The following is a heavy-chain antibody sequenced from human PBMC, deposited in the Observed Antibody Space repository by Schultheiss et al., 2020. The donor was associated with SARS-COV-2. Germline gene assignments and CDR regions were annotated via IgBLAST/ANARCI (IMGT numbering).Heavy chain of an antibody. CDR3: AKDLSPWELLSEPLFDI. CDR1: GFTFSDYY. J-gene: IGHJ3*02. V-gene: IGHV3-9*01. D-gene: IGHD1-26*01. Sequence: GGSLRLSCAASGFTFSDYYMSWIRQAPGKGLEWVSGISWNSGSIGYADSVKGRFTISRDNAKNSLYLQMNSLRAEDTALYYCAKDLSPWELLSEPLFDIWGQGTMVTVSS. CDR2: ISWNSGSI.